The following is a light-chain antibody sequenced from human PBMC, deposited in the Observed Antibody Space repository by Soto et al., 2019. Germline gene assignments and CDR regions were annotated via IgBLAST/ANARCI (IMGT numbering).Light chain of an antibody. CDR1: QSVGNN. V-gene: IGKV3-11*01. CDR3: WRRGDWPLYS. CDR2: DAS. Sequence: EIVLTQSPATLSLSPGERATLSCRASQSVGNNLAWYQQKPGQAPRVLIYDASYRTTGIPARFSGSGSWTDFSLTISSLEPEDVAVYYCWRRGDWPLYSFGQGTKLEIK. J-gene: IGKJ2*03.